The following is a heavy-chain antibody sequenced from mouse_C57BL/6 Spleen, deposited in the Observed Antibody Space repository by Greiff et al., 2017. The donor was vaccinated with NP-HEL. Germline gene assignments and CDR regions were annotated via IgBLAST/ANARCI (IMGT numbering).Heavy chain of an antibody. CDR3: ARGGSSYMYYFDY. J-gene: IGHJ2*01. D-gene: IGHD1-1*01. CDR1: GFTFSSYA. CDR2: ISDGGSYT. V-gene: IGHV5-4*01. Sequence: DVQLVESGGGLVKPGGSLKLSCAASGFTFSSYAMSWVRQTPEKRLEWVATISDGGSYTYYPDNVKGRFTISRDNAKNNLYLQMSHLKSEDTAMYYCARGGSSYMYYFDYWGQGTTLTVSS.